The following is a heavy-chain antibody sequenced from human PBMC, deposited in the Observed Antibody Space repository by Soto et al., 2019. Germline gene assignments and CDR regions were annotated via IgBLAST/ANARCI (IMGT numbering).Heavy chain of an antibody. CDR1: GGTFSSYA. V-gene: IGHV1-69*01. J-gene: IGHJ4*02. CDR2: IIPIFGTA. Sequence: QVQLVQSGAEVKKPGSSVKVSCKASGGTFSSYAISWVRQAPGQGLEWMGGIIPIFGTANYAQKFQGRVTITADESTSKAYMELSSLRSEDTAVYYCASPDTYSSSWSRPWLLWGQGTLVTVSS. CDR3: ASPDTYSSSWSRPWLL. D-gene: IGHD6-13*01.